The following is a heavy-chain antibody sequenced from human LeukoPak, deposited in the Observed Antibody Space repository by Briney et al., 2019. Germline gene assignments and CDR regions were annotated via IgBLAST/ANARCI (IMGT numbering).Heavy chain of an antibody. CDR2: IIPIFGTA. J-gene: IGHJ4*02. Sequence: ASVTVSCTASGGTFSSYAISWVRQAPGQGLEWMGGIIPIFGTANYAQKFQGRVTITADESTSTAYMELSSLRSEDTAVYYCAEYYDSSGYYSHWGQGTPVTVSS. CDR3: AEYYDSSGYYSH. D-gene: IGHD3-22*01. CDR1: GGTFSSYA. V-gene: IGHV1-69*13.